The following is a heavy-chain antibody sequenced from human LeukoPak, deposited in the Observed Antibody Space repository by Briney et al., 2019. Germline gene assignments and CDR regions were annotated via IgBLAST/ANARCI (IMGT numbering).Heavy chain of an antibody. CDR3: ARGLRKYYYYYGMDV. CDR1: GGSFSGYY. CDR2: INHSGST. V-gene: IGHV4-34*01. J-gene: IGHJ6*04. D-gene: IGHD4-17*01. Sequence: PSETLSLTCAVYGGSFSGYYWSWIRQPPGKVLEWIGEINHSGSTNYNPSLKSRVTISVDTSKNQFSLKLSSVTAADTAVYYCARGLRKYYYYYGMDVWGKGTTVTVSS.